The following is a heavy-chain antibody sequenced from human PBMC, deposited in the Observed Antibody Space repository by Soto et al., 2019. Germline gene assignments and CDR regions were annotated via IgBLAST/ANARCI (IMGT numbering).Heavy chain of an antibody. V-gene: IGHV3-23*01. D-gene: IGHD3-22*01. CDR1: GVTFISYA. Sequence: GVSLTLSCASSGVTFISYAMSWVRQAPGKGLEWVSAISGSGGSTYYADSVKGRFTISRDNSKNTLYLQMNSLRAEDTAVYYCAGSVDSSGPRAFYTWSQGTIVPVSS. CDR3: AGSVDSSGPRAFYT. J-gene: IGHJ3*02. CDR2: ISGSGGST.